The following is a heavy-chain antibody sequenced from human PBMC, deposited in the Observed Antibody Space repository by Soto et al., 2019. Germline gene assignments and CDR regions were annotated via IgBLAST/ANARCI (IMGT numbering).Heavy chain of an antibody. V-gene: IGHV3-23*01. D-gene: IGHD3-3*01. CDR2: ISGSGGST. CDR3: ASGVRRYDFWSGYSYYYYGMDV. Sequence: GGSLRLSCAASGFTFSSYAMSWVRQAPGKGLEWVSAISGSGGSTYYADSVKGRFTISRDNSKNTLYLQMNSLRAEDTAVYYCASGVRRYDFWSGYSYYYYGMDVWGKGTTVT. CDR1: GFTFSSYA. J-gene: IGHJ6*04.